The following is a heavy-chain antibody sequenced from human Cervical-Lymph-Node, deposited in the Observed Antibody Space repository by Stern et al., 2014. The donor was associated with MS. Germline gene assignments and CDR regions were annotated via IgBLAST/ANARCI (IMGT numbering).Heavy chain of an antibody. V-gene: IGHV4-30-2*01. CDR1: GGSISSGGSS. CDR3: ARGGVIYTQDRNGFDV. CDR2: IYHSGST. D-gene: IGHD2-21*01. J-gene: IGHJ3*01. Sequence: MQLVESGSGQAKPSQTLSLTCAVSGGSISSGGSSWNWIRQPPGKGLEWIGFIYHSGSTYYTPSLKGRVFISVDTSKNQFALNLRSVTAADTAVYYCARGGVIYTQDRNGFDVWGQGTMVTVSS.